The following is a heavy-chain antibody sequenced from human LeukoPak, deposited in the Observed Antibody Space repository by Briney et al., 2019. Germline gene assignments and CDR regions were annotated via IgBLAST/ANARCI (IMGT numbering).Heavy chain of an antibody. CDR3: AEGGYCSGGSCYDY. CDR2: INWNGGST. J-gene: IGHJ4*02. V-gene: IGHV3-20*04. CDR1: GFTFDDYG. Sequence: GGSLRLSCAASGFTFDDYGMSWVRQAPGKGLEWVSGINWNGGSTGYADSVKGRFTISRDNAKNSLYLQMNSLRAEDTALYYCAEGGYCSGGSCYDYWGQGTLVTVSS. D-gene: IGHD2-15*01.